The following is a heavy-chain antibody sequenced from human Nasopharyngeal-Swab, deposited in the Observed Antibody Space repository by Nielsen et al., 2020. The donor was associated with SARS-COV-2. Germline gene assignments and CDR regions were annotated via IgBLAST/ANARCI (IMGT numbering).Heavy chain of an antibody. J-gene: IGHJ3*02. D-gene: IGHD2-2*01. Sequence: ASVKVSCKASGYTFTSYYMHWVRQAPGQGLEWMGIINPSGGSTSYAQKFQGRVTMTRDTSTSTVYMELSSLRSEDTAVYYCAAPHCSSTSCYDAFDIWGQGTMVTVSS. CDR1: GYTFTSYY. CDR3: AAPHCSSTSCYDAFDI. CDR2: INPSGGST. V-gene: IGHV1-46*01.